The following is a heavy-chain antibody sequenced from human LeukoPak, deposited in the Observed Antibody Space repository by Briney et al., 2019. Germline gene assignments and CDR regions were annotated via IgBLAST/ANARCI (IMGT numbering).Heavy chain of an antibody. V-gene: IGHV3-7*01. D-gene: IGHD4-17*01. CDR1: GFTFSSYW. CDR2: IKQDGSEK. CDR3: ARDGAYGVYRFDY. J-gene: IGHJ4*02. Sequence: AGGSLRLSCAASGFTFSSYWMSWVRQAPGKGLEWVANIKQDGSEKYYVDSVKGRFTISSDNAKNSLYLQMNSLRAEDTAVYYCARDGAYGVYRFDYWGQGTLVTVSS.